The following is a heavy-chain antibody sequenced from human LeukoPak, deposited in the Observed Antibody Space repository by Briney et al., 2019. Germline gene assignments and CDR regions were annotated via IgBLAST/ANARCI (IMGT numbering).Heavy chain of an antibody. CDR2: INPSSART. CDR1: GYIFTSYP. D-gene: IGHD5-24*01. V-gene: IGHV1-46*01. CDR3: ARDGDGYNYYYFDF. J-gene: IGHJ4*02. Sequence: ASVKVSCKASGYIFTSYPMHWVRQAPGQGLEWMAIINPSSARTTYAQNFQGRITVTRDTSTNSVFMELSSLRSDDTAVYYCARDGDGYNYYYFDFWGQGTLVTVSS.